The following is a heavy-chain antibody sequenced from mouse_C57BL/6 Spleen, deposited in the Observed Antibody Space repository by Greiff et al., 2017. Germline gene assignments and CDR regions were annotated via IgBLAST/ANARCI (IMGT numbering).Heavy chain of an antibody. D-gene: IGHD1-1*01. V-gene: IGHV1-80*01. CDR1: GYAFSSYW. J-gene: IGHJ1*03. Sequence: QVQLQQSGAELVKPGASVKISCKASGYAFSSYWMNWVKPRPGKGLEWIGQIYPGDGDTTYNGKFKGKATLTADKSSSTAYMQLSSLTSEDSAVYFCARYYYGSSYVGYFDVWGTGTTVTVSS. CDR2: IYPGDGDT. CDR3: ARYYYGSSYVGYFDV.